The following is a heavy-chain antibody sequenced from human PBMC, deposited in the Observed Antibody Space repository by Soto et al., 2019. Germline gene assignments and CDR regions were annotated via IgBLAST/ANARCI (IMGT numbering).Heavy chain of an antibody. V-gene: IGHV4-39*01. Sequence: SETLSLTYTVADGSISSSSYYWGWIRQPPGKGLEWTGSIYYRGSTYYNPSIKSRVIISVDTSKNQFSLKLSSVTAADAAVYYCATFRGMTTATTERYFDYWXQGTLVTVSS. J-gene: IGHJ4*02. CDR2: IYYRGST. CDR3: ATFRGMTTATTERYFDY. D-gene: IGHD4-17*01. CDR1: DGSISSSSYY.